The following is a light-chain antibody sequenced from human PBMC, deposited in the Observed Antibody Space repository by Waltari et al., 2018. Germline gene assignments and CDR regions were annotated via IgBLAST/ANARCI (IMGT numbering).Light chain of an antibody. J-gene: IGLJ2*01. Sequence: QSALTQPRSVSGSPGQSVTISCTGTTSDVGDYNFVSWYQQHPGKAPKLMIYDVTKRPSGGPDRFSGSKSGNTASLTISGLQAEDEADYYCCSYAGRYNLVFGGGTMLTVL. CDR1: TSDVGDYNF. CDR3: CSYAGRYNLV. V-gene: IGLV2-11*01. CDR2: DVT.